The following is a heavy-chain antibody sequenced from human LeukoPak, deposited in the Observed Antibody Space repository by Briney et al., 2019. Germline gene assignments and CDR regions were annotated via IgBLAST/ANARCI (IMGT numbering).Heavy chain of an antibody. Sequence: SETLSLTCTVSGGSISSYYWSWIRQPPGKGLEWIGYIYYSGSTNYNPSLKSRVTISVDTSKNQFSLKLSSVTAADTAVYYCASHKYYYENRAHFDYWGQGTLVTVSS. J-gene: IGHJ4*02. CDR3: ASHKYYYENRAHFDY. V-gene: IGHV4-59*08. CDR1: GGSISSYY. CDR2: IYYSGST. D-gene: IGHD3-22*01.